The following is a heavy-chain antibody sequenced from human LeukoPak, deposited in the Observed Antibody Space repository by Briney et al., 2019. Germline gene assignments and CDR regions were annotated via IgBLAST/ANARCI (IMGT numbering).Heavy chain of an antibody. Sequence: GGSLRLSCAASGFTFSSYAMSWVRQAPGKGLEWVSAISGSGGSTYYADSVKGRFTISRDNSKNTLHLQMNSLRAEDTAVYYCAKEPDGGLWFGELLFGFDYWGQGTLVTVSS. CDR2: ISGSGGST. V-gene: IGHV3-23*01. J-gene: IGHJ4*02. CDR1: GFTFSSYA. CDR3: AKEPDGGLWFGELLFGFDY. D-gene: IGHD3-10*01.